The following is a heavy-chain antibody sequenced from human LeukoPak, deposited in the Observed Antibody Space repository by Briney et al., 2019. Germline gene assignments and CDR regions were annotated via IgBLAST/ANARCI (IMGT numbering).Heavy chain of an antibody. Sequence: GGSLRLSCAASGFTFGSYAMSWVRQAPGKGLEWVSTITGSGGSTYYADSVKGRFTISRDNSKNTLYLQMNSLGAEDTAVYYCAKRLGRDDYKYFDFWGQGTLVTVSS. D-gene: IGHD5-24*01. CDR3: AKRLGRDDYKYFDF. CDR1: GFTFGSYA. V-gene: IGHV3-23*01. J-gene: IGHJ4*02. CDR2: ITGSGGST.